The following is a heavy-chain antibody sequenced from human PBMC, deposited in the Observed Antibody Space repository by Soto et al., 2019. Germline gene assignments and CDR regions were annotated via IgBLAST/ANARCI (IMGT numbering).Heavy chain of an antibody. V-gene: IGHV3-23*01. Sequence: GGSLRLSCAASGFTFSSYAMSWVRQAPGKGLEWVSAISGSGGSTYYADSVKGRFTISRDNSKNTLYLQMNSLRAEDTAVYYCAKALSASGWFWVLGYWGQGTLVTVSS. CDR1: GFTFSSYA. J-gene: IGHJ4*02. CDR3: AKALSASGWFWVLGY. D-gene: IGHD6-19*01. CDR2: ISGSGGST.